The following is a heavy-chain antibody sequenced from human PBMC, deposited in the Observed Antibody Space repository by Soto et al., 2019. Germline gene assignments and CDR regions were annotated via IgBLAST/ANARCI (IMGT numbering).Heavy chain of an antibody. D-gene: IGHD6-19*01. CDR2: ISNSGST. CDR1: GASISSINW. Sequence: SETLSLTFTVSGASISSINWWSWVRQPPGNGLQWIWEISNSGSTNYKPSLKSRVTISVDKSKNQFSLKLSSVTAADTAVYYCARLIHSSGDXYWGQGTPVTV. V-gene: IGHV4-4*02. CDR3: ARLIHSSGDXY. J-gene: IGHJ4*02.